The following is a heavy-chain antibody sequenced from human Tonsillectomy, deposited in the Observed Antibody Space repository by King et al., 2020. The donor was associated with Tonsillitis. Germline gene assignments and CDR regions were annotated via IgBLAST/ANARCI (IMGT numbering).Heavy chain of an antibody. V-gene: IGHV3-30*18. CDR3: AKDLGRGYYYYGMDV. D-gene: IGHD3-10*01. CDR2: ISYDGSNK. J-gene: IGHJ6*02. CDR1: GFTFSSYG. Sequence: VQLVESGGGVVQPGRSLRLSCAASGFTFSSYGRHWVRQAPGQGLEWVAVISYDGSNKYDADSVKGRFTISSDNSKNTLYLQMNSLRAEDTAVYYCAKDLGRGYYYYGMDVWGQGTTVTVSS.